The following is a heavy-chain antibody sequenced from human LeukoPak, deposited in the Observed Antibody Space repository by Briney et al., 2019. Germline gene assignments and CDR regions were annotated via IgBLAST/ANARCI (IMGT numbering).Heavy chain of an antibody. V-gene: IGHV3-74*01. D-gene: IGHD4-17*01. J-gene: IGHJ4*02. CDR2: INPEGNST. CDR3: ATVTSGH. Sequence: PGGSLRLSCAASGIIISSNYMQWVRQAPGKGLVWVSRINPEGNSTTSADSVKGRFTISRDNAKNTVYLQMNSLRAEDTAVYYCATVTSGHWGQGILVTVSS. CDR1: GIIISSNY.